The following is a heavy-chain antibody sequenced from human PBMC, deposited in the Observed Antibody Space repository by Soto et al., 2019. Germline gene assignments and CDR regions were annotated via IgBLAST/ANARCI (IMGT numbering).Heavy chain of an antibody. Sequence: TSETLSLTCTVSGGSIMGYFWSWVRQPPGKGLEWIGQIYSSGSTYYSPSLKSRVTISVDTSENQFSLKLSSVTAADTAVYYCARHLPGSVFGQDYWGPGSQVTVSS. CDR2: IYSSGST. CDR1: GGSIMGYF. CDR3: ARHLPGSVFGQDY. V-gene: IGHV4-59*08. J-gene: IGHJ4*02. D-gene: IGHD2-15*01.